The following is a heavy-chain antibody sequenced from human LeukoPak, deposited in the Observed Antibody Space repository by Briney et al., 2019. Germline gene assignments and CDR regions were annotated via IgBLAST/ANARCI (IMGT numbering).Heavy chain of an antibody. V-gene: IGHV4-34*01. J-gene: IGHJ5*02. CDR1: GGSFSGYH. CDR2: INHSGST. Sequence: SSETLSLTCAVYGGSFSGYHWSWIRQPPGKRLEWIGEINHSGSTNYNPSLKSRVTISVDTSKNQFSLKLSSVTAADTAVYYCAREERITMVRGVIIVTWFDPWGQGTLVTVSS. D-gene: IGHD3-10*01. CDR3: AREERITMVRGVIIVTWFDP.